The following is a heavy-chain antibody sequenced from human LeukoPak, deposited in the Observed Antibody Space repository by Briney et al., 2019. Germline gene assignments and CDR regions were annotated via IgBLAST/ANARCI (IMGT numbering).Heavy chain of an antibody. V-gene: IGHV3-7*03. CDR3: ARVGGY. CDR1: GFTFISYW. Sequence: GGSLRLSCAASGFTFISYWMSWFRQAPGKGLEWVANIKQDGSEKYYVDSVKGRFTISRDNAKNSLYLQMNSLRAEDTAVYYCARVGGYWGQGTLVTVSS. J-gene: IGHJ4*02. CDR2: IKQDGSEK.